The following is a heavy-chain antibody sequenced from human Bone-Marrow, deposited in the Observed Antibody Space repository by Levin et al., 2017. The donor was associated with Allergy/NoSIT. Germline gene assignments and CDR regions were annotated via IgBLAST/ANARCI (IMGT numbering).Heavy chain of an antibody. CDR3: TKARALIPVALSRDYGMDA. D-gene: IGHD3-16*01. CDR2: MSQDGRSI. V-gene: IGHV3-30*18. Sequence: AGGSLRLSCVASGFNFRHYGMHWVRQAPGKGVEWVAFMSQDGRSIYYGDSVKGRFTISRDEYKNTLFLQMNSLRVEDRGVYYCTKARALIPVALSRDYGMDAWGQGTSITVSS. J-gene: IGHJ6*02. CDR1: GFNFRHYG.